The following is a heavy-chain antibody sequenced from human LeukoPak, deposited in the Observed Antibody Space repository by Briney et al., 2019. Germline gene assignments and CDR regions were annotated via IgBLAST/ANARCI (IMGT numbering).Heavy chain of an antibody. D-gene: IGHD3-22*01. J-gene: IGHJ1*01. Sequence: SETLSLTCNVSGGSISSNSYYWGWVRQPPGRGLEYIGSLYYIGITYYNPSLKSRVSLSVDTSKNQFSLKLNSVTAADTAVYYCGYIGGRIYYDSTDYFPPFFRYRGQGTLVTVSS. V-gene: IGHV4-39*01. CDR1: GGSISSNSYY. CDR2: LYYIGIT. CDR3: GYIGGRIYYDSTDYFPPFFRY.